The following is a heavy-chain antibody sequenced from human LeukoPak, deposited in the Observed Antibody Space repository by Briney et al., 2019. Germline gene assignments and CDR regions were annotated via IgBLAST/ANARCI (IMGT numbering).Heavy chain of an antibody. CDR2: FDPEDGET. J-gene: IGHJ5*02. CDR3: ARAVTYYDFWSGLRWFDP. V-gene: IGHV1-24*01. D-gene: IGHD3-3*01. Sequence: ASVKVSCKVSGYTLTELSMHWVRQAPGKGLEWMGGFDPEDGETIYAQKFQGRVAMTEDTSTDTAYMELRSLRSDDTAVYYCARAVTYYDFWSGLRWFDPWGQGTLVTVSS. CDR1: GYTLTELS.